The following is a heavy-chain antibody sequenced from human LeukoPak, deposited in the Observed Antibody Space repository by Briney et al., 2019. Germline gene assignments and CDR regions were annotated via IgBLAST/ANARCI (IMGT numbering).Heavy chain of an antibody. CDR2: ISAYNGNR. Sequence: ASVSLSCKASGYTFTRYGISRGGQAPGHEVEGMGWISAYNGNRNYAQKLQSRVTQTTDTSKSTASMELRSLRSDDTAVYYCARDRVTPPDSIGYYYVEPIFDYWGQGTLVTVSS. J-gene: IGHJ4*02. CDR1: GYTFTRYG. CDR3: ARDRVTPPDSIGYYYVEPIFDY. D-gene: IGHD3-22*01. V-gene: IGHV1-18*01.